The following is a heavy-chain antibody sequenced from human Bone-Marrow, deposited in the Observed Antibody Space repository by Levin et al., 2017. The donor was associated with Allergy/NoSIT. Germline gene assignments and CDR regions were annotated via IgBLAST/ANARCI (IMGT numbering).Heavy chain of an antibody. V-gene: IGHV3-21*01. Sequence: PGGSLRLSCAASGFTFSSYSMNWVRQAPGKGLEWVSSISSSSSYIYYADSVKGRFTISRDNAKNSLYLQMNSLRAEDTAVYYCARDTSITMTTAYYFDSWGQGTLVTVSS. CDR1: GFTFSSYS. D-gene: IGHD4-11*01. J-gene: IGHJ4*02. CDR3: ARDTSITMTTAYYFDS. CDR2: ISSSSSYI.